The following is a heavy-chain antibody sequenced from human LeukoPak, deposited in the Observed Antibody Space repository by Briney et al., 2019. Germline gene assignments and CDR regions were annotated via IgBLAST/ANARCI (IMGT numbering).Heavy chain of an antibody. CDR2: ISYDGSDK. V-gene: IGHV3-30*03. D-gene: IGHD7-27*01. CDR3: ARDGDLDSTTGGFDI. CDR1: GFTFSSYG. Sequence: GRSLRLFCAASGFTFSSYGMHWVRQAPGKGLEWVAVISYDGSDKYYADSVKGRFTISRDNAKNSVYLQMNSLRAEDTAVYYCARDGDLDSTTGGFDIWGQGTMVTVSS. J-gene: IGHJ3*02.